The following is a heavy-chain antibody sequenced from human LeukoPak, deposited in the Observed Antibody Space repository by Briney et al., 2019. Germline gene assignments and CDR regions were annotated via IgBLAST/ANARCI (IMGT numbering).Heavy chain of an antibody. CDR3: AKGGYYVLDAFDI. D-gene: IGHD1-26*01. CDR1: GFTFDVSI. CDR2: NNWKGGST. V-gene: IGHV3-20*04. Sequence: RGSLRLSCAASGFTFDVSIISCVRPAPRKGLEWVSSNNWKGGSTGYAESVKGRFTIYRDNAKNSLYLQMNSRRAEDTALYYCAKGGYYVLDAFDIWGQGTMVTVSS. J-gene: IGHJ3*02.